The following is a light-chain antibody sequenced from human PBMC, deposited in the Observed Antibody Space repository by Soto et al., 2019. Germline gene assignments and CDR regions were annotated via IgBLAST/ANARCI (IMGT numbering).Light chain of an antibody. Sequence: SVLTQPPSASGSPGQSVTISCTGTSSDVGGYDYVSWYQQHPGKAPKLMIYEVSKRPSGVPDRFSGSKSDNTASLTVSGLQAEDEADYYCSSYAGSNNLVFGGGTKLTVL. CDR2: EVS. J-gene: IGLJ3*02. CDR1: SSDVGGYDY. V-gene: IGLV2-8*01. CDR3: SSYAGSNNLV.